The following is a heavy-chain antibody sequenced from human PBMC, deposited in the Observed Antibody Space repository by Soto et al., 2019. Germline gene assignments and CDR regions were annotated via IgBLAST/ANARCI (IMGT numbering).Heavy chain of an antibody. D-gene: IGHD3-3*01. Sequence: QVQLVESGGSVVQPGRSLRLSCAASGFTFSSYTLHWVRQAPGKGLEWVALISYDGSNKYYADSVKGRFTISRDNSKNPVNLQIKRLKPEDTALFFLARGPYRFWSGYNAEGFDGWGQGTMVTVSS. CDR3: ARGPYRFWSGYNAEGFDG. CDR2: ISYDGSNK. V-gene: IGHV3-30-3*01. CDR1: GFTFSSYT. J-gene: IGHJ3*01.